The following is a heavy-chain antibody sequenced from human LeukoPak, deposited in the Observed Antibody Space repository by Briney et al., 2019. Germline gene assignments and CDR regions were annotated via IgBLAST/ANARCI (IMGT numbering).Heavy chain of an antibody. CDR3: ARDSSSSSAFDI. CDR1: GFTFSSYA. J-gene: IGHJ3*02. CDR2: ISGSGGST. Sequence: GGSLRLSCVVSGFTFSSYAMSWVRQAPGKGLEWVSGISGSGGSTYYADSVKGRFTISRDNTKNTLYLQMNSLRAEDTAVYYCARDSSSSSAFDIWGQGTMVTVSS. D-gene: IGHD6-13*01. V-gene: IGHV3-23*01.